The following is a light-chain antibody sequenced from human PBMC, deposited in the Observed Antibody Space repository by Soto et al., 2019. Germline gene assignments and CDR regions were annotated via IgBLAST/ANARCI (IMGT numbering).Light chain of an antibody. Sequence: EIVLTQSPGTLSLSPGERATLPCRASQSVYSNYLAWYQQKPGQAPRLLIYGASSRATGIPDRFSGSGSGTYFSLTISRLEPEDFAVYYCQQYGDSPTFGQGTRVEIK. CDR2: GAS. CDR1: QSVYSNY. CDR3: QQYGDSPT. V-gene: IGKV3-20*01. J-gene: IGKJ1*01.